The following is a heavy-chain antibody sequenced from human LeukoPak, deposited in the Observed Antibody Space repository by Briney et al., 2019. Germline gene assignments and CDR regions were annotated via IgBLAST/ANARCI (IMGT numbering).Heavy chain of an antibody. CDR3: AGDLTYYYGSGSYDRYNWFDP. CDR1: GYTFTSYY. Sequence: ASVKVSCKASGYTFTSYYMHWVRQAPGQGLEWMGIINPSGGSTSYAQKFQGRVTMTRDTSTSTVYMELSSLRSEDTAVYYCAGDLTYYYGSGSYDRYNWFDPWGQGTLVTVSS. V-gene: IGHV1-46*01. J-gene: IGHJ5*02. CDR2: INPSGGST. D-gene: IGHD3-10*01.